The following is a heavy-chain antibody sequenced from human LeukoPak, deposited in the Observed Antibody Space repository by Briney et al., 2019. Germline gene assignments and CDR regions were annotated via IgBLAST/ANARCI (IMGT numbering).Heavy chain of an antibody. Sequence: GGSLRLSCAASGFTFSSHGMHWVRQAPGKGLEWVAGIWYDASRQDYADAVKGRFIISRDSSTLYLQMNSLRAEDTAVYYCARDRSFGSADDWGQGTLVTVSS. V-gene: IGHV3-33*01. J-gene: IGHJ4*02. D-gene: IGHD3-10*01. CDR3: ARDRSFGSADD. CDR2: IWYDASRQ. CDR1: GFTFSSHG.